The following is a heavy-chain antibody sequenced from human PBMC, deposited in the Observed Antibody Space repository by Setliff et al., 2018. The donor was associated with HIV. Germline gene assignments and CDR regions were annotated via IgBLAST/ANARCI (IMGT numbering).Heavy chain of an antibody. CDR2: INHRGST. CDR1: SGSFSGYR. Sequence: PSETLSLTCAVYSGSFSGYRWTWIRRPPGKGLEWIGGINHRGSTTYNPSLRSRVTISVDTSKDQFSLKLNSVTAADTAVYYCARGDYYDSTGYEGLDSWGRGTPVTVSS. D-gene: IGHD3-22*01. J-gene: IGHJ4*02. CDR3: ARGDYYDSTGYEGLDS. V-gene: IGHV4-34*01.